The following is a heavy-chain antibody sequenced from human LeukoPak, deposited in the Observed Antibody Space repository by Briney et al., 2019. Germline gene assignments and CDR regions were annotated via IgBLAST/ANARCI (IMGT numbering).Heavy chain of an antibody. J-gene: IGHJ4*02. CDR3: ARRGAGFFDY. V-gene: IGHV4-34*01. D-gene: IGHD1-26*01. CDR1: GGSFSGYY. CDR2: INHSGST. Sequence: PSETLSLTCTVYGGSFSGYYWSWIRQPPGKGLEWIGEINHSGSTNYNPSLKSRVTISVDTSKNQFSLKLTSVTAADTAVYYCARRGAGFFDYWGQGALVTVSP.